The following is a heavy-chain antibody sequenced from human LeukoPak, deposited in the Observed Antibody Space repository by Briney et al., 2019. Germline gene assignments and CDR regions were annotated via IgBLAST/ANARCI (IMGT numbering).Heavy chain of an antibody. V-gene: IGHV3-7*05. CDR3: ARGGYYYGS. Sequence: PGGSLRLSCAGSGFTFSRFWMGWVRKAPGKGLEWVANIKQDGSEENYVDSVKGRLTISRDNAKNSLYLQMNSLRAEDTAVYYCARGGYYYGSWGQGTLVTVSS. CDR1: GFTFSRFW. CDR2: IKQDGSEE. D-gene: IGHD2-15*01. J-gene: IGHJ4*02.